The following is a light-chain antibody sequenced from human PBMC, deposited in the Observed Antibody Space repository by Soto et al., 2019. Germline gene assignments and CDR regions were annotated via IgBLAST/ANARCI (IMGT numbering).Light chain of an antibody. CDR2: GAS. V-gene: IGKV3-15*01. CDR1: QSISSN. Sequence: EIVMTQSPDTLSVSPGERATLSCRASQSISSNLAWYQQKPGQAPRLVIFGASTRATGIPARFSGSGSGTEFTLTISSLQSEDFAVYYCQQYNNWPPITFGTGTRLEIK. CDR3: QQYNNWPPIT. J-gene: IGKJ5*01.